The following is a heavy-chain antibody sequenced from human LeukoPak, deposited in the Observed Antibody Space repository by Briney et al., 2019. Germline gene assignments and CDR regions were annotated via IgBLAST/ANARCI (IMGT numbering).Heavy chain of an antibody. CDR1: GYTFTGYY. J-gene: IGHJ3*02. CDR3: AREGLVAGDI. CDR2: INPNSGGT. Sequence: GASVEVSCKASGYTFTGYYMHWGRQAPGQGLEWMGWINPNSGGTNYAQKFQGRVTMTRDTSISTAYMELSRLRSDVTAVYYCAREGLVAGDIWGQGTMVTVSS. D-gene: IGHD6-13*01. V-gene: IGHV1-2*02.